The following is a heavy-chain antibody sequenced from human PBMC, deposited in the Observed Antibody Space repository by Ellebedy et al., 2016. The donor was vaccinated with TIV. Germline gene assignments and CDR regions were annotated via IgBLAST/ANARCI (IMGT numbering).Heavy chain of an antibody. CDR3: TIGGPKGENNRFDP. CDR2: LNPDSGDT. V-gene: IGHV1-8*01. CDR1: GYTFTSYE. Sequence: AASVKVSCKASGYTFTSYEITWVRQATGQGLEWIGRLNPDSGDTVYAQKFQDRVTMTRNTSMGTAYIDLSSLRSDDTAVYYSTIGGPKGENNRFDPWGQGTLVTVSS. J-gene: IGHJ5*02.